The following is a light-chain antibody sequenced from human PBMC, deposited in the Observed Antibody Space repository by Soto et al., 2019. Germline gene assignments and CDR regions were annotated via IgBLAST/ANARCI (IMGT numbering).Light chain of an antibody. V-gene: IGKV1-39*01. CDR3: QHSYITPRYT. CDR2: ASY. Sequence: DIQITQSPSSLSASVGDRVTITCRASQSISSHLNWYQHKPGRPPRLLIFASYILEGGVPSRFSGSGSDTYFTLTFYSLQPEDVATYYCQHSYITPRYTFGQGTKVEI. CDR1: QSISSH. J-gene: IGKJ2*01.